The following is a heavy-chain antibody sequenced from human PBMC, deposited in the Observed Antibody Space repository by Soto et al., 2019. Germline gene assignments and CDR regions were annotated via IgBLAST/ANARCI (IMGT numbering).Heavy chain of an antibody. CDR3: VRDYYDTSGYQNTFDM. D-gene: IGHD3-22*01. V-gene: IGHV3-21*01. CDR1: GFTLSRHT. J-gene: IGHJ3*02. CDR2: IGSRTSDI. Sequence: GGSLRLSCAASGFTLSRHTMNWVRQAPWKGLEWVSFIGSRTSDIYYADSVKGRFTISRDNAKNSLYLDLTRLRAEDTAVYFCVRDYYDTSGYQNTFDMLGQGTMVAVSS.